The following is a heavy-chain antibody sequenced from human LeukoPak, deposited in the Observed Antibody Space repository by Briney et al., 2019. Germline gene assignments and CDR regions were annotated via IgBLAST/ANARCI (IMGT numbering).Heavy chain of an antibody. J-gene: IGHJ4*02. CDR2: ISSSGAST. V-gene: IGHV3-23*01. D-gene: IGHD6-13*01. Sequence: PGGSLRLSCAASRFTFSRYAITWVRQAPGKGLEWVSAISSSGASTYHADSVKGRLTISRDNSKNTLYLQMNSLRAEDSAVYYCARVQSSSWYGVDYWGQGTLVTVSS. CDR3: ARVQSSSWYGVDY. CDR1: RFTFSRYA.